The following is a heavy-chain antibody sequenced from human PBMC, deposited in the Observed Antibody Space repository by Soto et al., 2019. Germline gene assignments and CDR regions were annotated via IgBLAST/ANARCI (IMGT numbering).Heavy chain of an antibody. Sequence: PSATLSLTCTVSGGVISRGDYYWSWIRQPTGKGLEWIASIYYVGSTFYNSSLESRVTISVDMSKNLFSLKLTSVTATDTAVYFCTVHPALRAAVEGFALCGQGTRV. CDR3: TVHPALRAAVEGFAL. CDR2: IYYVGST. J-gene: IGHJ5*02. CDR1: GGVISRGDYY. V-gene: IGHV4-39*02. D-gene: IGHD6-13*01.